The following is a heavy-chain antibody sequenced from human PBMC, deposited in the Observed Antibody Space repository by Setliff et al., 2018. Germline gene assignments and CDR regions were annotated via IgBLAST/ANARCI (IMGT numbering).Heavy chain of an antibody. D-gene: IGHD5-18*01. CDR2: IYWSGNT. Sequence: SETLSLTCTVSGGSISTATYYWGWVRQSPGKGLEWIGSIYWSGNTWYNXXFKSRVTISIDTSKNQFSLKMSSVTAADTAVYYCASNRAAMALDDPWGQGKLVTVSS. CDR3: ASNRAAMALDDP. J-gene: IGHJ5*02. V-gene: IGHV4-39*01. CDR1: GGSISTATYY.